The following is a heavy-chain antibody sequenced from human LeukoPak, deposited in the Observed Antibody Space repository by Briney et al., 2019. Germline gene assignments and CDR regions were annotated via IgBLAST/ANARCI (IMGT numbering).Heavy chain of an antibody. Sequence: ASVKVSYKASGSTFTSYGISWVRQAPGQGLEWWGWSRAYNGNTNYAQKLQGRVTMTTDTSTSTAYMELRSLRSDDTAVCDRACAAWEQWLVTGARSTNFDYWGQGTLVTVSS. D-gene: IGHD6-19*01. V-gene: IGHV1-18*04. CDR1: GSTFTSYG. CDR2: SRAYNGNT. CDR3: ACAAWEQWLVTGARSTNFDY. J-gene: IGHJ4*02.